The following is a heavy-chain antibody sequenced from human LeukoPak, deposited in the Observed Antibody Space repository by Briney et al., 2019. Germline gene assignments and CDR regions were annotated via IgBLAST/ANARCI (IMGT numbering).Heavy chain of an antibody. CDR3: AREQSYGSGSYYVCYFDY. Sequence: GGSLRLSCAASGFTFSSYSMSWVRQAPGKGLEWVSSISSSSSSYIYYAESVKGRFTISRDNAKNSLYLQMNSLRAEDTAVYYCAREQSYGSGSYYVCYFDYWGQGTLVTVSS. J-gene: IGHJ4*02. D-gene: IGHD3-10*01. CDR1: GFTFSSYS. V-gene: IGHV3-21*01. CDR2: ISSSSSSYI.